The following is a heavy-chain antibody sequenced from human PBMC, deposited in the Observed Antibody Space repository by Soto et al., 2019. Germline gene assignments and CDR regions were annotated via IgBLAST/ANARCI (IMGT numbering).Heavy chain of an antibody. CDR3: ASPKIAFYNWFDP. CDR1: GGSISSSSYY. J-gene: IGHJ5*02. CDR2: IYYSGST. V-gene: IGHV4-39*01. D-gene: IGHD3-3*02. Sequence: QLQLQESGPGLVKPSETLSLTCTVSGGSISSSSYYWGWIRQPRGKGLEWIGSIYYSGSTYYNPSLKSRVTISVDTSKNQFSLKLSSVTAADTAVYYCASPKIAFYNWFDPWGQGTLVTVSS.